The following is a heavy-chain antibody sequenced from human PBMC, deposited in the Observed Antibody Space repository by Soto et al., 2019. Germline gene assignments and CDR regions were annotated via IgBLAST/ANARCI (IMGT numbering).Heavy chain of an antibody. CDR2: IIPILTTP. V-gene: IGHV1-69*01. CDR1: GGTFSIYG. Sequence: QVQLVQSGAEVKKTGPSVKVSCKASGGTFSIYGFSWVRQAPGQGPEWRGGIIPILTTPNYAQKFQGRVTIVADESTTTVYMELSSLTFEDTAVYYCATSVGIAPTGEDGMDVWVQGTSVTVSS. D-gene: IGHD2-8*02. CDR3: ATSVGIAPTGEDGMDV. J-gene: IGHJ6*02.